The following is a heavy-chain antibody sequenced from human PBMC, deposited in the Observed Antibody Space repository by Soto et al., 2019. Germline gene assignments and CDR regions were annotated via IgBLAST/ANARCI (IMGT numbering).Heavy chain of an antibody. D-gene: IGHD3-10*01. CDR1: GYSFTSFG. CDR3: ARDNGFGEADV. J-gene: IGHJ6*02. Sequence: QVQLVQSGAEVKKPGASVKVSCKASGYSFTSFGISWVRQAPGQGLEWMGGISAYNGNTNYAQKLQGRVTMTTDTPTITAYMERRSLRSDDTSVYYWARDNGFGEADVWGQVTTVTVSS. CDR2: ISAYNGNT. V-gene: IGHV1-18*01.